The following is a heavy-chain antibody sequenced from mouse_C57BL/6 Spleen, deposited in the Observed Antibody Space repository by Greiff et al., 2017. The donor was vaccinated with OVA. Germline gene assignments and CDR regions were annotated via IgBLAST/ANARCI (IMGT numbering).Heavy chain of an antibody. CDR3: ARSGDYDVGSYYAMDY. CDR1: GYTFTSYW. Sequence: VQLQQPGAELVRPGSSVKLSCKASGYTFTSYWMDWVKQRPGQGLEWIGNIYPSDSETHYNQKFKDKATLTVDKSSSTAYMQRSSLTSEDSAVFYCARSGDYDVGSYYAMDYWGQGTSVTVSS. J-gene: IGHJ4*01. CDR2: IYPSDSET. D-gene: IGHD2-4*01. V-gene: IGHV1-61*01.